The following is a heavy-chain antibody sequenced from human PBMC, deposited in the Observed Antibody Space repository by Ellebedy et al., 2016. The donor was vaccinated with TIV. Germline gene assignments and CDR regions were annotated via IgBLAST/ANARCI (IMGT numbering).Heavy chain of an antibody. CDR1: GGSFSAYY. CDR2: INHSGST. V-gene: IGHV4-34*01. Sequence: SETLSLTCAVYGGSFSAYYWSWIRQPPGKGLEWIGEINHSGSTNYNPSLKSRVTISVDTSKNQFSLKLSSVTAADTAVYYCARGPYYDFWSGRGDYYYYGMDVWGQGTTVTVSS. CDR3: ARGPYYDFWSGRGDYYYYGMDV. J-gene: IGHJ6*02. D-gene: IGHD3-3*01.